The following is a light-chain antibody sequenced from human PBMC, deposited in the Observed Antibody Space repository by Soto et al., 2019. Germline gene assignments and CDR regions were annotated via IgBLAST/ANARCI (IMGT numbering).Light chain of an antibody. CDR3: SSYAGSTPYV. CDR2: DVS. CDR1: NSDVGAYNY. Sequence: QSALTQPASVSGSPGQSITISCTGTNSDVGAYNYVSWYQQHPGKAPKIMIYDVSNRPSGISNRFSGSKSGNTASLTISGLQAEDEADYYCSSYAGSTPYVFGTGTKLTVL. J-gene: IGLJ1*01. V-gene: IGLV2-14*03.